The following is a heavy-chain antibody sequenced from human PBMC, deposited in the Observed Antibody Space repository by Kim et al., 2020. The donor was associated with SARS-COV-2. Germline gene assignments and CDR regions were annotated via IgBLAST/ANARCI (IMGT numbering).Heavy chain of an antibody. CDR3: ARVGGGYNMYYFDY. J-gene: IGHJ4*02. D-gene: IGHD5-12*01. Sequence: EQRFPGRVTMTRDTSTSTVYMELSSLRSEDTAVYYCARVGGGYNMYYFDYWGQGTLVTVSS. V-gene: IGHV1-46*01.